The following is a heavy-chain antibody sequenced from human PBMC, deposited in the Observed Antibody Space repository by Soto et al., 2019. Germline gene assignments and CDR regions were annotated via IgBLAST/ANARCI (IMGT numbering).Heavy chain of an antibody. CDR3: AGEGCSCGSCYWGMDV. CDR1: GFTFSSYA. D-gene: IGHD2-15*01. V-gene: IGHV3-30-3*01. J-gene: IGHJ6*02. Sequence: QVQLVESGGGVVQPGRSLRLSCSASGFTFSSYAMHWVRQAPGKGLEWVAVISYDGSNKYYADSVKGRFTISRDNSKNTLYLQMNSLRAEDTAVYYCAGEGCSCGSCYWGMDVWGQGTTVTVSS. CDR2: ISYDGSNK.